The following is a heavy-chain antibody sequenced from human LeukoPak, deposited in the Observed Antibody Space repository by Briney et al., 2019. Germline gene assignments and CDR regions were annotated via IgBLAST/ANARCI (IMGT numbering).Heavy chain of an antibody. Sequence: ASGKVSCKASGYTFTSYYMHWVRQAPGQGLEWMGIINPSGGSTSYAQKFQGRVTMTRDTSTSTVYMELSSPRSEDTAVYYCARELGVAGTSFDYWGQGTLVTVSS. D-gene: IGHD6-19*01. J-gene: IGHJ4*02. CDR3: ARELGVAGTSFDY. V-gene: IGHV1-46*01. CDR2: INPSGGST. CDR1: GYTFTSYY.